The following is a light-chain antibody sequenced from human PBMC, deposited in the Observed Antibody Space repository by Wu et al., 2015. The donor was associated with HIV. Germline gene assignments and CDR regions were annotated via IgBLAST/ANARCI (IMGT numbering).Light chain of an antibody. CDR1: QSVRNR. CDR3: QQRGDTAPT. Sequence: EIVLTQTPGTLSLSPGDRATLSCRASQSVRNRLAWYQQRPGQPPRLLIFNASLRATGIPDRFSGSGSGTDFILTVSSLEPEDSAVYYCQQRGDTAPTFGQGTRLEIK. J-gene: IGKJ5*01. V-gene: IGKV3-11*01. CDR2: NAS.